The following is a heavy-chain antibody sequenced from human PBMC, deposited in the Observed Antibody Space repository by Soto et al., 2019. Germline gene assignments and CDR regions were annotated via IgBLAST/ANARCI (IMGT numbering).Heavy chain of an antibody. CDR2: TYYNSKWYF. Sequence: SQALSLTGASSGGFVSRYSAVWNWIKQSPSRGLERLGRTYYNSKWYFDYAVSVKSRITFNPDTSKNQISLQLDSVTPEDTAVYYCARDGPGGHYFGHWGQGSLGTVSS. CDR3: ARDGPGGHYFGH. V-gene: IGHV6-1*01. J-gene: IGHJ4*02. D-gene: IGHD3-10*01. CDR1: GGFVSRYSAV.